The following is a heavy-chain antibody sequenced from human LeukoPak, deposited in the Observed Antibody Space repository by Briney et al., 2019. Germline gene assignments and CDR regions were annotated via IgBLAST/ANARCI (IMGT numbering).Heavy chain of an antibody. V-gene: IGHV1-18*01. CDR3: ARLWLLRYFDLVSPNYYMDV. CDR1: GYTFTSYG. D-gene: IGHD3-9*01. J-gene: IGHJ6*03. Sequence: GASVKVSCKASGYTFTSYGISWVRQAPGQGLEWMGWISAYNGNTNYAQKLQGRVTMTTDTSTSTAYMELRSLRSDDTAVYYCARLWLLRYFDLVSPNYYMDVWGKGTTVTVSS. CDR2: ISAYNGNT.